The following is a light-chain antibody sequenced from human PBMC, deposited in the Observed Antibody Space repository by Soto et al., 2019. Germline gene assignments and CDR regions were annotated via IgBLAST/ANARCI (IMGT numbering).Light chain of an antibody. V-gene: IGLV1-40*01. CDR3: QSYDSSLSGSKVV. Sequence: QSVLTQPPSMSGAPGQRVTISCTGSSSNIGAGYDVHWYQQLPGTAPELLIFGTTNRPSGVPDRFSGSKSGTSVSLAITGLQAEDEADYYCQSYDSSLSGSKVVFGGGTKLTVL. CDR2: GTT. J-gene: IGLJ2*01. CDR1: SSNIGAGYD.